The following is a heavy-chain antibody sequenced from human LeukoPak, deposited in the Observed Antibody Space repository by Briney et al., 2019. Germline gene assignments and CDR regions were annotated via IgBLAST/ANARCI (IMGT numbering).Heavy chain of an antibody. CDR3: AREPVTFNNWFDP. Sequence: GGSLRLSCEASGFTFSSYSMNWVRQAPGKGLEWVSSISSSSSYIYYADSVKGRFTISRDNAKNSLYLQMNSLRAEDTAVYYCAREPVTFNNWFDPWGQGTLVTVSS. V-gene: IGHV3-21*01. CDR2: ISSSSSYI. J-gene: IGHJ5*02. D-gene: IGHD2-21*02. CDR1: GFTFSSYS.